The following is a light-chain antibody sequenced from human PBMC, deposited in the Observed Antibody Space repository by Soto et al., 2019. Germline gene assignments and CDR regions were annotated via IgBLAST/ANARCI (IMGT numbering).Light chain of an antibody. Sequence: DIQMTQSPSTLSASVLDRVTITCRDSHSISSWLGWYQQKPGKAPKLLIYDASSLESGVQSRFSGSGSATEFTLTISSLQPDDFATYYCQQYNNYLTFGQGTKVDIK. CDR1: HSISSW. J-gene: IGKJ1*01. CDR3: QQYNNYLT. CDR2: DAS. V-gene: IGKV1-5*01.